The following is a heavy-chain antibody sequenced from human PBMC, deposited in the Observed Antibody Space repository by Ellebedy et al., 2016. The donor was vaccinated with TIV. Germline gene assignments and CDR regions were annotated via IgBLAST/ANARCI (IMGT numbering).Heavy chain of an antibody. CDR2: IKSKTDGGTT. CDR1: GFTFSNAW. V-gene: IGHV3-15*07. J-gene: IGHJ4*02. D-gene: IGHD3-3*02. CDR3: LANGDYVSY. Sequence: GESLKISXAVSGFTFSNAWMNWVRQAPGKGLEWVGRIKSKTDGGTTDYAAPVKGRFTISRDDSKNTLYLQMNSLKTEDTAVYYCLANGDYVSYWGQGTLVTVSS.